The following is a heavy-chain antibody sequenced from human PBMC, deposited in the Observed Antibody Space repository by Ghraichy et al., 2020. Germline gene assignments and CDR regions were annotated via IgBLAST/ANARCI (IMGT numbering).Heavy chain of an antibody. J-gene: IGHJ4*02. Sequence: SETLSLTCTVSGVSISSSSYYWGWIRQPPRKGLEWIGTTYYSGSTYYNPSLKSRVTISVGASNNQFSLQLSSVTAADAALYYCATYDTSAKGFDFWGQGTLVTVSS. CDR3: ATYDTSAKGFDF. V-gene: IGHV4-39*01. D-gene: IGHD3-22*01. CDR2: TYYSGST. CDR1: GVSISSSSYY.